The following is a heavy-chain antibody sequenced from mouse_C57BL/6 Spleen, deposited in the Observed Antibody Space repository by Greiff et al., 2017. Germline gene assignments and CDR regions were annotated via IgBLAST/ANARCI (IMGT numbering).Heavy chain of an antibody. CDR1: GFNIKDYY. CDR3: ARNWDEGFAY. CDR2: IDPEDGET. D-gene: IGHD4-1*01. Sequence: VQLQQSGAELVKPGASVKLSCTASGFNIKDYYMHWVKQRTEQGLEWIGRIDPEDGETKHAPKFQGKATITADTTSNTAYLQLSSLTSEDTAVYYCARNWDEGFAYWGQGTLVTVSA. J-gene: IGHJ3*01. V-gene: IGHV14-2*01.